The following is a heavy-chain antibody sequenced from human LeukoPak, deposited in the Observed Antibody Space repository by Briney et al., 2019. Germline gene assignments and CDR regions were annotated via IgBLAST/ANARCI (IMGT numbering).Heavy chain of an antibody. V-gene: IGHV4-59*01. CDR3: ARGGYSLPVDWFDP. Sequence: SETLSLTCTVSGGSISSYYWSWIRQPPGKGLEWIGYIYYSGSTNYNPSLKSQVTISVDTSKNQFSLKLSSVAAADTAVYYCARGGYSLPVDWFDPWGQGTLVTVSS. D-gene: IGHD5-18*01. CDR2: IYYSGST. CDR1: GGSISSYY. J-gene: IGHJ5*02.